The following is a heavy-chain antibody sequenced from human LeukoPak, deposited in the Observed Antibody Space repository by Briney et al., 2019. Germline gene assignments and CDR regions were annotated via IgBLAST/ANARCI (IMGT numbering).Heavy chain of an antibody. Sequence: PGGSLRLSCAASGFTFDDYAMHWVRQAPGKGLEWVSGISWNSGSIGYADSVKGRFTISRDNAKNSLYLQMNSLRAEDTALYYCAKGTGSYIHDVFDIWGQGTMVTVSS. J-gene: IGHJ3*02. D-gene: IGHD3-10*01. CDR1: GFTFDDYA. CDR3: AKGTGSYIHDVFDI. CDR2: ISWNSGSI. V-gene: IGHV3-9*01.